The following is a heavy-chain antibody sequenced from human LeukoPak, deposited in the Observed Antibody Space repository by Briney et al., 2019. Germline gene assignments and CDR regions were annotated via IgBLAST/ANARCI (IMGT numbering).Heavy chain of an antibody. D-gene: IGHD2-15*01. J-gene: IGHJ4*02. CDR2: IYPGDSDT. Sequence: GESLKISCKGSGYSFTSYWIGWVRQMPGKGLEWTGIIYPGDSDTRYSPSFQGQVTISADKSISTAYLQWSSLKASDTAMYYCASTRDLYCSGGSCWSDWGQGTLVTVSS. V-gene: IGHV5-51*01. CDR1: GYSFTSYW. CDR3: ASTRDLYCSGGSCWSD.